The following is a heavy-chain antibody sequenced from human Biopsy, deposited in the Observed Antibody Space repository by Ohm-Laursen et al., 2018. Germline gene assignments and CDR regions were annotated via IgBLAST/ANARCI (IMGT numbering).Heavy chain of an antibody. J-gene: IGHJ4*02. D-gene: IGHD7-27*01. Sequence: SETLSLTCTVSGGSIKSYYWNWIRQSPGKGLGWIGFIYYTGHTNYNPSLKSRATISVDTSKNQFSLKVISVTAADTAVYYCARLTGDPSYWGQGTQVTVSS. CDR3: ARLTGDPSY. CDR1: GGSIKSYY. V-gene: IGHV4-59*01. CDR2: IYYTGHT.